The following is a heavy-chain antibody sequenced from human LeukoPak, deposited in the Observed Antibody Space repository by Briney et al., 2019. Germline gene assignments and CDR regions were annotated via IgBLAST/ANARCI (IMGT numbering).Heavy chain of an antibody. CDR3: ARDQSGSYLSYNYMDV. CDR1: GYTFIAYY. J-gene: IGHJ6*03. V-gene: IGHV1-2*02. Sequence: ASVKVSCRASGYTFIAYYMHWVRQAPGQGLEWMGWINPSSGGTNYAQKFQGRVTMTRDTSISTAYMELSRLRSDDTAVYYCARDQSGSYLSYNYMDVWGKGTTVTISS. D-gene: IGHD3-10*01. CDR2: INPSSGGT.